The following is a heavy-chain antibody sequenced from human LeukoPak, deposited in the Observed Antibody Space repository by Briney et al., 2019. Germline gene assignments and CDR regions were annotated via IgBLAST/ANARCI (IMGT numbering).Heavy chain of an antibody. D-gene: IGHD3-9*01. CDR1: GDAVSSNSTT. CDR3: ARGALSTGPINYFDF. J-gene: IGHJ4*02. CDR2: IYQRSKWYN. V-gene: IGHV6-1*01. Sequence: SQTLSLTCAISGDAVSSNSTTWDWIRQSPSRGLEWLGTIYQRSKWYNDYAVSVKSRITINPDTSKYQFSLQLNSVTPDDTAVYWCARGALSTGPINYFDFWGQGTLVTFSS.